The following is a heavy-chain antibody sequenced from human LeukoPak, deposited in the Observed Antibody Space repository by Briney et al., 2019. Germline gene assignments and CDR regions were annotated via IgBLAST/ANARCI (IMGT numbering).Heavy chain of an antibody. D-gene: IGHD6-13*01. J-gene: IGHJ4*02. Sequence: SETLSLTCTVSGGSISSYYWSWIRQPPGKGLEWIGYIYYSGSTNYNPSLKSRVTISVDTSKNQFSLKLSSVTAADTAVYYCASHKYSSSWGYFDYWGQGTPVTVSS. CDR3: ASHKYSSSWGYFDY. CDR1: GGSISSYY. CDR2: IYYSGST. V-gene: IGHV4-59*08.